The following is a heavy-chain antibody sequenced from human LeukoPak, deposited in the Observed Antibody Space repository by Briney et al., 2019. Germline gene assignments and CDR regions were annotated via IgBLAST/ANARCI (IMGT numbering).Heavy chain of an antibody. J-gene: IGHJ4*02. CDR3: ATNRGRYSYGYFDY. CDR1: GGSISSYY. D-gene: IGHD5-18*01. Sequence: SETLSLTCTVSGGSISSYYWSWLRQPPGKGLEWIGYIYYSGSTNYNPSPKSRVTISVDTSKNQFSLKLSSVTAADTAVYYCATNRGRYSYGYFDYWGQGTLVTVSS. V-gene: IGHV4-59*01. CDR2: IYYSGST.